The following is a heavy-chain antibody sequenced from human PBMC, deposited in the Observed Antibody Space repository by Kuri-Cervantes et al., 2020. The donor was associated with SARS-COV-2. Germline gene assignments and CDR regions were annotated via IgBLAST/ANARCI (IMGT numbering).Heavy chain of an antibody. D-gene: IGHD2-2*01. Sequence: ASVKVSCKVSGYTLTELSMHWVRQAPGKGLEWMGGFDPEDGETIYAQKFQGRVTMTEDTSTDTAYMELSSLRSEDTAVYYCAKGYCSSTSCYPDYWGQGTLVTVSS. J-gene: IGHJ4*02. CDR2: FDPEDGET. V-gene: IGHV1-24*01. CDR1: GYTLTELS. CDR3: AKGYCSSTSCYPDY.